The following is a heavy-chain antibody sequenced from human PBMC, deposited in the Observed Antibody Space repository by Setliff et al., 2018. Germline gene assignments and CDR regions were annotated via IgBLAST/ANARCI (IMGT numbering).Heavy chain of an antibody. Sequence: SETLFLTCAIYGQSFSDYYWSWVRQPPGKGLEWIGEIYHSGSTNYNPSLKSRVTISVDTSKNQFSLKLSSVTAADTAVYYCARDRQYCSSPTCYSSYFYYYGMDVWGQGTTVTVSS. V-gene: IGHV4-34*01. CDR2: IYHSGST. CDR3: ARDRQYCSSPTCYSSYFYYYGMDV. CDR1: GQSFSDYY. D-gene: IGHD2-2*02. J-gene: IGHJ6*02.